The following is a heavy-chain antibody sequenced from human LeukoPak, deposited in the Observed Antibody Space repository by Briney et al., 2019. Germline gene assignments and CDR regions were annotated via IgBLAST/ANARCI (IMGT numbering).Heavy chain of an antibody. J-gene: IGHJ5*02. CDR2: IYYSGST. D-gene: IGHD1-26*01. V-gene: IGHV4-39*01. CDR1: GGSISSSGYY. CDR3: ARHEYSGSYYGLSWFDP. Sequence: SETLSLTRTVSGGSISSSGYYWGRIRQPPGKGLEWIASIYYSGSTYYNPSLKSRVTISVDTSKNQLSLKLSSLTAADTAVYYCARHEYSGSYYGLSWFDPWGQGTLVTVSS.